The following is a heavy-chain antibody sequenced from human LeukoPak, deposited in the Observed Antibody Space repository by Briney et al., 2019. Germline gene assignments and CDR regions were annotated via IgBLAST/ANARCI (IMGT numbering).Heavy chain of an antibody. Sequence: GASVTVSCKACGYAFTDYYMHWVRQAPGQGLEWMGWINPNSGGTNYAQKLQGRVTMTRDTSISPAYMQLSRLRSDDTAVYYCARDTYDSSGYNWFDPWGQGTLVTVSS. CDR2: INPNSGGT. CDR3: ARDTYDSSGYNWFDP. D-gene: IGHD3-22*01. CDR1: GYAFTDYY. V-gene: IGHV1-2*02. J-gene: IGHJ5*02.